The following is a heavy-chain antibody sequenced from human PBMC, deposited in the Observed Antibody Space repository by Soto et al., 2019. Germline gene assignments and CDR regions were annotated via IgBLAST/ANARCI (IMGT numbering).Heavy chain of an antibody. J-gene: IGHJ4*01. CDR2: INAGDGNT. Sequence: ASVKVSCKASGYTFTTYALHWVRHAPGQRLEWMGCINAGDGNTKYSQKFQGRVTIARDTSASTAYMELSSLRSEDTAAYYCARSLSRNSSFYFDNWGHGTLVTVSS. CDR1: GYTFTTYA. V-gene: IGHV1-3*01. D-gene: IGHD6-6*01. CDR3: ARSLSRNSSFYFDN.